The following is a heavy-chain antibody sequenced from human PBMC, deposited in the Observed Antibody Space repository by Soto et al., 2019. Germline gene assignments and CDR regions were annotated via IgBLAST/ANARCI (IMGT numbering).Heavy chain of an antibody. CDR2: IIPIFGTA. CDR1: GGTFSSYA. J-gene: IGHJ4*02. V-gene: IGHV1-69*06. CDR3: ASPRERDGYNWSLGPSLYYFDY. D-gene: IGHD5-12*01. Sequence: GASVKVSCKASGGTFSSYAISWVRQAPGQGLEWMGGIIPIFGTANYAQKFQGRVTITADKSTSTAYMELSSLRSEDTAVYYCASPRERDGYNWSLGPSLYYFDYWGQGTLVTVSS.